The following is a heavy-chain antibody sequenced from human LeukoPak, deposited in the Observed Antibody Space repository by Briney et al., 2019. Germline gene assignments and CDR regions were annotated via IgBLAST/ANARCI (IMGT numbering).Heavy chain of an antibody. V-gene: IGHV3-48*01. CDR1: GFTFSSYS. CDR2: ISSSSSTI. Sequence: GGSLRLSCAASGFTFSSYSMNWVRQAPGKGLEWVSYISSSSSTIYYADSVKGRFTISRDNSKNTLYLQMNSLRAEDTAVYYCAKTYGPDGDYEGLRAFDIWGQGTMVTVSS. D-gene: IGHD4-17*01. J-gene: IGHJ3*02. CDR3: AKTYGPDGDYEGLRAFDI.